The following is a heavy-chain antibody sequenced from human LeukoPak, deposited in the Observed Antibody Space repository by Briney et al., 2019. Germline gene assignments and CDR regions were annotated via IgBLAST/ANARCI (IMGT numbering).Heavy chain of an antibody. Sequence: GGSLRLSCAASGFTFSSYEMNWVRQAPGKGLEWVSYISSSGSTIYYADSVKGRFTISRDNAKNSLYLQMNSLRAEDAAVYYCARENDYSFFDYWGQGTLVTVSS. CDR3: ARENDYSFFDY. D-gene: IGHD2-21*01. V-gene: IGHV3-48*03. J-gene: IGHJ4*02. CDR2: ISSSGSTI. CDR1: GFTFSSYE.